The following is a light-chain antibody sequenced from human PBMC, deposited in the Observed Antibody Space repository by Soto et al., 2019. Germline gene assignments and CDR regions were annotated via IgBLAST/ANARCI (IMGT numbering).Light chain of an antibody. J-gene: IGKJ5*01. Sequence: EIVLTQSPATLSLSPGERATLSCRASQSVSSYLAWYQQKPGQAPRLLIYDASNRATGIPARFSGSGSGTDFTLTISSLEPEDFAVYYCQQRSHSLTFGQGTRLEIK. CDR3: QQRSHSLT. V-gene: IGKV3-11*01. CDR2: DAS. CDR1: QSVSSY.